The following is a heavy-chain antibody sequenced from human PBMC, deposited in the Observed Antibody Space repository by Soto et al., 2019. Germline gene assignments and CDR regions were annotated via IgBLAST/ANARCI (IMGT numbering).Heavy chain of an antibody. CDR1: GFTFSNAW. Sequence: GGSLRLSCAASGFTFSNAWMSWVRQAPGKGLEWVGRIKIKTDGGTTDYAAPVKGRFTISRDDSKNTLYLQMNSLKTEDTAVYYCTTPNMAQGNWGQGTLVTVSS. V-gene: IGHV3-15*01. CDR3: TTPNMAQGN. J-gene: IGHJ1*01. CDR2: IKIKTDGGTT.